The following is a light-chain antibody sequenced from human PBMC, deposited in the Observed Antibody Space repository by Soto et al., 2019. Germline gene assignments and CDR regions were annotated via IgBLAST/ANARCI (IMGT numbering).Light chain of an antibody. CDR3: SSYAGSDVFV. V-gene: IGLV2-8*01. CDR1: SSDVGAYNY. CDR2: EVS. J-gene: IGLJ1*01. Sequence: QSLLTQPPSASGSPGQSVAISCTGTSSDVGAYNYVAWYQQHPGKVPKLMIYEVSKRPSGVPDRFSGSKSGNTASLTVSGLQADDEADYYCSSYAGSDVFVFRTGTKVTV.